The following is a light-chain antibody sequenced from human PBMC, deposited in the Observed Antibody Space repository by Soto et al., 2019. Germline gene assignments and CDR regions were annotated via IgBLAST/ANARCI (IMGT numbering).Light chain of an antibody. Sequence: DIQMTQSPSSLSASVGDRVTITCRASQNIATYLHWYQQKSGKTPKLLIYGASSLQAGVSSRFSGSGLGTDFTLTISSLQPEDSGTYYCQQTFSTIVTFGGGTKVEIK. CDR2: GAS. J-gene: IGKJ4*01. CDR3: QQTFSTIVT. V-gene: IGKV1-39*01. CDR1: QNIATY.